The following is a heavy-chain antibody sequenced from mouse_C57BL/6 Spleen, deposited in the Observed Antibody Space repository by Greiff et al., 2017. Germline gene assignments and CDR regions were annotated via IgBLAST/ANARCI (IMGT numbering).Heavy chain of an antibody. D-gene: IGHD2-5*01. Sequence: EVKVVESGGDLVKPGGSLKLSCAASGFTFSSYGMSWVRQTPDKRLEWVATISSGGSYTYYPDSVKGRFTISRDNAKNTLYLQMSSLKSEDTAMYYCARHRTYYSNFEGYFDVWGTGTTVTVSS. CDR3: ARHRTYYSNFEGYFDV. V-gene: IGHV5-6*01. J-gene: IGHJ1*03. CDR1: GFTFSSYG. CDR2: ISSGGSYT.